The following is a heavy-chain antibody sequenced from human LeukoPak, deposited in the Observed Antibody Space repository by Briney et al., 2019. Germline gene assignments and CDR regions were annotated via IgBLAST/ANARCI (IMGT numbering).Heavy chain of an antibody. Sequence: SVKVSCKASGGTFSSYAISWVRQAPGQGLEWMGGIIPIFGTANYAQKFQGRVTITADESTSTAYMELSSLRSEDTAVYFCAREVGYYDSSGYSYYGMDVWGQGTTVTVSS. CDR3: AREVGYYDSSGYSYYGMDV. V-gene: IGHV1-69*13. D-gene: IGHD3-22*01. J-gene: IGHJ6*02. CDR2: IIPIFGTA. CDR1: GGTFSSYA.